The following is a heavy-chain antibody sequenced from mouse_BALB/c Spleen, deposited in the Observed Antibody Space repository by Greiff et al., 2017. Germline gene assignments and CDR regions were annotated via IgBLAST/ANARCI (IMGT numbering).Heavy chain of an antibody. D-gene: IGHD2-4*01. CDR2: IWSGGST. CDR1: GFSLTSYG. J-gene: IGHJ2*01. CDR3: ALITTNYFDY. V-gene: IGHV2-2*02. Sequence: VKLVESGPGLVQPSQSLSITCTVSGFSLTSYGVHWVRQSPGKGLEWLGVIWSGGSTDYNAAFISRLSISKDNSKSQVFFKMNSLQANDTAIYYCALITTNYFDYWGQGTTLTVSS.